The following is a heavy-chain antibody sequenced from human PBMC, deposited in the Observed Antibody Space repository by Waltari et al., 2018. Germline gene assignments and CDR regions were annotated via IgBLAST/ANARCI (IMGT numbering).Heavy chain of an antibody. J-gene: IGHJ6*02. Sequence: QVQLVQSGAEVKKPGASVKVSCKASGYTFTGYYMHWVRQAPGQGLEWMGGIIPIFGTANYAQKFQGRVTITADESTSTAYMELSSLRSEDTAVYYCARGNGGDYYYYGMDVWGQGTTVTVSS. D-gene: IGHD2-8*02. CDR1: GYTFTGYY. V-gene: IGHV1-69*01. CDR3: ARGNGGDYYYYGMDV. CDR2: IIPIFGTA.